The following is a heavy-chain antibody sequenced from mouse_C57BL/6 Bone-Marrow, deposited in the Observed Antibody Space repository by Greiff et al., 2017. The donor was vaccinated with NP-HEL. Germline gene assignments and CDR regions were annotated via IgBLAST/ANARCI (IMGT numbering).Heavy chain of an antibody. V-gene: IGHV5-4*01. CDR1: GFTFSSYA. J-gene: IGHJ4*01. CDR3: ARFPMITTGYYYAMDY. CDR2: ISDGGSYT. Sequence: DVQLVESGGGLVKPGGSLKLSCAASGFTFSSYAMSWVRQTPEKRLEWVATISDGGSYTYYPDNVKGRFTISRDNAKNNLYLQMSHLKSEDTAMYYCARFPMITTGYYYAMDYWGQGTSVTVSS. D-gene: IGHD2-4*01.